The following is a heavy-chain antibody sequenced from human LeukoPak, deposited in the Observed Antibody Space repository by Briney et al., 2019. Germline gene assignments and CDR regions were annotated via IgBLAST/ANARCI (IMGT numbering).Heavy chain of an antibody. CDR3: ARRDDCSGGSCKLGY. CDR2: INHSGST. D-gene: IGHD2-15*01. CDR1: GGSFSGYY. Sequence: SETLSLTCAVYGGSFSGYYWSWIRQPPGKGREWIGEINHSGSTNYNPSLKSRVTISVATSKNQFSLKLSSLTAADTAVYYCARRDDCSGGSCKLGYWGQGTLVTVSS. J-gene: IGHJ4*02. V-gene: IGHV4-34*01.